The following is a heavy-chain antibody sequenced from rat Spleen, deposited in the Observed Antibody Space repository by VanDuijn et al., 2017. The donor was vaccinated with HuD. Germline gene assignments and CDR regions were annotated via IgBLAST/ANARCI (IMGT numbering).Heavy chain of an antibody. CDR2: ISTGGGNT. D-gene: IGHD1-1*01. Sequence: EVQLVESGGGLVQPGRSLKLSCAASGFTFSNYDMAWVRQAPTKGLEWIASISTGGGNTYYRDSVKGRFTISRDNAKSTLYLQMDSLRSEDSATYYWAKPYHSGPYLSFDFWGPGNRVTVSS. CDR3: AKPYHSGPYLSFDF. V-gene: IGHV5-25*01. CDR1: GFTFSNYD. J-gene: IGHJ1*01.